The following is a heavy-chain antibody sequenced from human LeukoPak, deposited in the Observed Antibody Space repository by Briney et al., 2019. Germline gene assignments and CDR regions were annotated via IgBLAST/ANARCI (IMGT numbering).Heavy chain of an antibody. V-gene: IGHV1-2*02. Sequence: ASVKVSCKASGYTFTGYYMHWVRQAPGQGLEWMGWINPNSGGTNYAQKFQGRVTMTRDTSISTAYMELSRLRSDDTAVYYCARGLVSHDYVWGSYRYFDYWGQGTLVTVSS. D-gene: IGHD3-16*02. CDR2: INPNSGGT. J-gene: IGHJ4*02. CDR1: GYTFTGYY. CDR3: ARGLVSHDYVWGSYRYFDY.